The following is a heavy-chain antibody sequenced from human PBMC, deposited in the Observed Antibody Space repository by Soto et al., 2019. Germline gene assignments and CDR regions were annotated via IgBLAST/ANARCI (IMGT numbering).Heavy chain of an antibody. J-gene: IGHJ6*02. Sequence: EVQLVESGGGLVKPGESLRLSCAASGFSFSSHSMNWVRQAPGKGLEWVSSITSDSSTIYYADSMKGRFSISRDNGENAQNPQLHSMRGEDTAVYYSYRIKWLECLFINSDVYDMDVWGQGTPVTVSS. CDR1: GFSFSSHS. CDR2: ITSDSSTI. CDR3: YRIKWLECLFINSDVYDMDV. D-gene: IGHD3-3*01. V-gene: IGHV3-21*06.